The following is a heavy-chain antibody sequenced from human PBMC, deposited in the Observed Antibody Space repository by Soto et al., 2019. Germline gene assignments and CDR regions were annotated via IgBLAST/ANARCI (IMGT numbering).Heavy chain of an antibody. CDR2: FYVSGTT. Sequence: SETLSLTCTVSGASINSYSWSWIRQPAGKGLEWVGQFYVSGTTKYNPALKSRVTMSLDTSKNQFSLRLNSVTAADTAVYSCARSFYLVAFDIWGQGTMVTVSS. CDR3: ARSFYLVAFDI. V-gene: IGHV4-4*07. D-gene: IGHD3-16*02. CDR1: GASINSYS. J-gene: IGHJ3*02.